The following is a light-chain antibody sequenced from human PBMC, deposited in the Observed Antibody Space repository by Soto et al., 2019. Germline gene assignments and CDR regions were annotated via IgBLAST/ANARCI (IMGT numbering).Light chain of an antibody. CDR3: AAWDDSLSGVV. CDR1: NSNIGNNF. CDR2: SHN. V-gene: IGLV1-47*02. J-gene: IGLJ2*01. Sequence: QSVLTQPPSVSGAPGQRVTISCSGSNSNIGNNFVFWYQHLPGTAPKLLLYSHNQRPSGVPDRFSGSTSGTSASLAISGLRSEDEADYYCAAWDDSLSGVVFGGGTKLTVL.